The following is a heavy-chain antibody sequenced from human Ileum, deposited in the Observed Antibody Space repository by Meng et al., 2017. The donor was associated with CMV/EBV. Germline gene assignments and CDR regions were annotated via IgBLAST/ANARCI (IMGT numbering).Heavy chain of an antibody. V-gene: IGHV4-39*07. CDR3: ARNVGFYSSQIAY. J-gene: IGHJ4*02. CDR2: VYYSGTT. CDR1: GSSSTMSIYY. Sequence: KSPDTLTLPSTAAGSSSTMSIYYWGWIRQPPGKGLEWIGSVYYSGTTYYNPSLKSRVTMSIDTSKNRFSLKLSSATAADTAVYYCARNVGFYSSQIAYWGQGALVTVSS. D-gene: IGHD3-3*01.